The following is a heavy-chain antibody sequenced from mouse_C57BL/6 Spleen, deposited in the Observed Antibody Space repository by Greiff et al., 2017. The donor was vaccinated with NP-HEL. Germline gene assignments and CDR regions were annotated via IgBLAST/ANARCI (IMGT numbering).Heavy chain of an antibody. Sequence: QVQLKESGPGLVQPSQSLSITCTVSGFSLTSYGVHWVRQSPGKGLEWLGVIWRGGSTDYNAAFMSRLSITKDNSKSQVFFKMNSLQADDTAIYYCAKNRALITTVVAPYAMDYWGQGTSVTVSS. CDR1: GFSLTSYG. CDR2: IWRGGST. V-gene: IGHV2-5*01. J-gene: IGHJ4*01. D-gene: IGHD1-1*01. CDR3: AKNRALITTVVAPYAMDY.